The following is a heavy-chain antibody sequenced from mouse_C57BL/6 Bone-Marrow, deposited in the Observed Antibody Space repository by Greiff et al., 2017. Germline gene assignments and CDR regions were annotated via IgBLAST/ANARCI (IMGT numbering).Heavy chain of an antibody. V-gene: IGHV5-6*01. CDR3: ARQITSFDY. CDR2: ISSGGSYT. Sequence: EVMLVESGGDLVKPGGSLKLSCAASGFTFSSYGMSWVRQTPDKRLEWVATISSGGSYTYYPDSVKGRFPISRDNAKNTLYLQMSSLKSEDTAMYYCARQITSFDYWGQGTTRTVSS. D-gene: IGHD1-1*01. CDR1: GFTFSSYG. J-gene: IGHJ2*01.